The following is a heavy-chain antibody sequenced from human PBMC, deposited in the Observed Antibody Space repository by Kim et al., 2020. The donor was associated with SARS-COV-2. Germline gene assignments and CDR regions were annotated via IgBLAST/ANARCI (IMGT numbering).Heavy chain of an antibody. Sequence: TYYADSIRGRFTITRDNSKNTLYLKMSSRRSKDTAIYYCRKEPGDAWGQGTLLIVSS. J-gene: IGHJ5*02. CDR2: T. CDR3: RKEPGDA. V-gene: IGHV3-64D*09.